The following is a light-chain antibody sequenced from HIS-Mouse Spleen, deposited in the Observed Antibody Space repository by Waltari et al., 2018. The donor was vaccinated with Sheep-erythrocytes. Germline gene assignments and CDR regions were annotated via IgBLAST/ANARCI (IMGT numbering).Light chain of an antibody. CDR2: DVS. V-gene: IGLV2-11*01. Sequence: QSALTHPRSVSGSPGQSVTISCTGTSSDVCRYNYLSSYHQHPGKAPNLLIYDVSKRPSGVPDRFSGSKSGNTASLTISGLQAEDEADYYCCSYAGSYTFWVFGGGTKLTVL. CDR3: CSYAGSYTFWV. CDR1: SSDVCRYNY. J-gene: IGLJ3*02.